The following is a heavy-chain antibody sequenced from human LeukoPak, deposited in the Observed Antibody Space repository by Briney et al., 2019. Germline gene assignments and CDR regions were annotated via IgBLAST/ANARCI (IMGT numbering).Heavy chain of an antibody. J-gene: IGHJ4*02. CDR1: GFTFSSHS. CDR3: ARVGPTYYYDSSGYTDY. D-gene: IGHD3-22*01. V-gene: IGHV3-48*01. CDR2: ISSSSSTI. Sequence: GGSLRLSCAASGFTFSSHSMNWVRQAPGKGREGVSYISSSSSTIYYADSVKGRFTISRDNAKNSLYLQMNSLRAEDTAVYYCARVGPTYYYDSSGYTDYWGQGTLVTVSS.